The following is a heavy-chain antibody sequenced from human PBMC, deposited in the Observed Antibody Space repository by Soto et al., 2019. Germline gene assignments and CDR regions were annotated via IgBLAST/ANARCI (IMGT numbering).Heavy chain of an antibody. CDR2: ISAYNRNA. J-gene: IGHJ4*02. CDR3: ARENSSFDN. V-gene: IGHV1-18*01. D-gene: IGHD1-26*01. CDR1: GYSFRNFG. Sequence: QVQLVQSGAEVKKPGASVRVTCKASGYSFRNFGIGWVRQAPGQGLEWMGWISAYNRNAIYAPKFQGRLTMTADTSTNTAFMELRSLISDDTAVYYCARENSSFDNWGLGTLVTVSS.